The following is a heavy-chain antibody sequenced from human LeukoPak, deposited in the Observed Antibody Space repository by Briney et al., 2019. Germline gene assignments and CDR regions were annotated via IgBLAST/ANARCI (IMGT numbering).Heavy chain of an antibody. CDR2: INHSGST. J-gene: IGHJ4*02. CDR1: GGSFSGYY. CDR3: ARGGGSSGVLV. D-gene: IGHD6-19*01. Sequence: PSETLFLTCAVYGGSFSGYYWSWIRQPPGKGLEWIGEINHSGSTNYNPSLKSRVTISVDTSKNQFSLKLSSVTAADTAVYYCARGGGSSGVLVWGQGTLVTVSS. V-gene: IGHV4-34*01.